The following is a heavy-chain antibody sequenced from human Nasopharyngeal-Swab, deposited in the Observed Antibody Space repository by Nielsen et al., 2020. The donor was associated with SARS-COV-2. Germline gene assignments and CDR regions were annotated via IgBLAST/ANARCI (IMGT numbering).Heavy chain of an antibody. CDR1: GFSFRSYL. V-gene: IGHV3-7*01. CDR2: INQGGSER. Sequence: GGSLRLSCTASGFSFRSYLMSWVRQTPGKGLEWVANINQGGSERDYVDSVKSRFTIARGNAENSLYLQMNSLRAEDTAVYYCARGTGVYCSGGSCYPGAFDYWGQGTLVTVSS. D-gene: IGHD2-15*01. J-gene: IGHJ4*02. CDR3: ARGTGVYCSGGSCYPGAFDY.